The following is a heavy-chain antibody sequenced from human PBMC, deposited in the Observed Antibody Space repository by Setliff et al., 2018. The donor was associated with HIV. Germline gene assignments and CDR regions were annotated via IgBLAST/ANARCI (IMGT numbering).Heavy chain of an antibody. V-gene: IGHV3-33*03. J-gene: IGHJ4*02. CDR1: GFTFSSYV. CDR2: TWYDGRTT. D-gene: IGHD5-12*01. CDR3: AKVGREYNGYDLTFDS. Sequence: LRLSCAASGFTFSSYVMHWVRQAPGKGLEWVALTWYDGRTTYYADSVKGRFTISRDNSKSTLNLQMNTLRPEDTAMYYCAKVGREYNGYDLTFDSWGQGTLVTVSS.